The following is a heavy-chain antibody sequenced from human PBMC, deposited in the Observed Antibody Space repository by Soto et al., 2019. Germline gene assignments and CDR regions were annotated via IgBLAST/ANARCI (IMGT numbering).Heavy chain of an antibody. CDR1: GGSISSGDYY. Sequence: QVQLQESGPGLVKPSQTLSLTCTVSGGSISSGDYYWSWIRQPPGKGLEWNGYISYSGSTYYNPSLKSQVTISVDTSKNQCSPELSSVTAAATAVYYCARDDAVVNRSLDCGGQGKIVTVAS. D-gene: IGHD2-15*01. CDR2: ISYSGST. V-gene: IGHV4-30-4*01. J-gene: IGHJ3*01. CDR3: ARDDAVVNRSLDC.